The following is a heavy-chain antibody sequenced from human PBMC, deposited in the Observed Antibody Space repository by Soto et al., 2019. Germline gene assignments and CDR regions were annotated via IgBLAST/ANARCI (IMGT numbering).Heavy chain of an antibody. J-gene: IGHJ4*02. CDR3: ARDHPALIPY. CDR1: GFTFSSDS. Sequence: GGSLRLSXAASGFTFSSDSMNWVRQAPGTGLEWVSSISSSSTNIYYAGSVKGRLPIPRDNAKNSLYPQMNSLSAENTAVYYCARDHPALIPYWGQGTLVTVSS. D-gene: IGHD3-16*01. V-gene: IGHV3-21*01. CDR2: ISSSSTNI.